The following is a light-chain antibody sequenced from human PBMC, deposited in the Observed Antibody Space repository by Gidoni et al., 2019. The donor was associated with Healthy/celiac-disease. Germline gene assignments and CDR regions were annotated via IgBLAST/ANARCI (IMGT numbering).Light chain of an antibody. V-gene: IGKV2-28*01. CDR1: QSLLHSNGYNY. CDR3: MQAQRTPLVT. Sequence: DIVMTQSLLSLPVTPGEPASISCRSSQSLLHSNGYNYLDWYLQKPGQSPQLLIYLGSNRASGVPDRFSGSGSGTDFTLKISRVEAEDVGIYYCMQAQRTPLVTFGPGTKVDIK. J-gene: IGKJ3*01. CDR2: LGS.